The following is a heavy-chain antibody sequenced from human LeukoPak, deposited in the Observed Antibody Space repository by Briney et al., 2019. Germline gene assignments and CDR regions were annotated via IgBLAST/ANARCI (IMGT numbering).Heavy chain of an antibody. Sequence: SETLSLTCTVSGGSISSSSYYWGWIRQPPGKGLEWIGSIYYSGSTYYNPSLKSRVTISVDTSKNQFSLKLSSVTAADTAVYYCARASGYDYVWGSTRRVYMDVWGKGTTVTVSS. J-gene: IGHJ6*03. CDR2: IYYSGST. CDR3: ARASGYDYVWGSTRRVYMDV. CDR1: GGSISSSSYY. V-gene: IGHV4-39*07. D-gene: IGHD3-16*01.